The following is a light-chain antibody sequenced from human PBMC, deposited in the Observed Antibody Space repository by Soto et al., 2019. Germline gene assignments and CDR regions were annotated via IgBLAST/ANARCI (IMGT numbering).Light chain of an antibody. J-gene: IGKJ4*01. CDR3: QQYNNWPPLT. V-gene: IGKV3-15*01. Sequence: EIVLTQSPATLSVSPGERATLSCRASQSVSDNLAGYQQKPGQAPRHLIYGASTRATGIPARFSGSGSGTEFTLTISSLQSEDFAVYYCQQYNNWPPLTFGGGTKVEIK. CDR1: QSVSDN. CDR2: GAS.